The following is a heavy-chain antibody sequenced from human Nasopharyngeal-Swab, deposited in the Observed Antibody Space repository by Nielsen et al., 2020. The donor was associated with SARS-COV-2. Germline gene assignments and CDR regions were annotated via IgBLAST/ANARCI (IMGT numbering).Heavy chain of an antibody. D-gene: IGHD1-1*01. CDR3: AREGSTGYYYGMDV. V-gene: IGHV3-21*01. CDR1: GFTFSSYS. CDR2: ISSSSSYI. Sequence: GESLKISCAASGFTFSSYSMNWVRQAPGKGLEWVSSISSSSSYIYYADSVKGRFTISRENAKNSLYLQMNSLRAGDTAAYYCAREGSTGYYYGMDVWGQGTTVTVSS. J-gene: IGHJ6*02.